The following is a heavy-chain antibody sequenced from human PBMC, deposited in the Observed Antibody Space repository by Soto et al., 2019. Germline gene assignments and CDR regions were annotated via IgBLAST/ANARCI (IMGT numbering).Heavy chain of an antibody. V-gene: IGHV3-23*01. CDR1: GFTFSSYA. D-gene: IGHD2-2*01. CDR3: AKETIVVVPTAIRGAVDY. CDR2: ISGSGGST. J-gene: IGHJ4*02. Sequence: GGSLRLSCAASGFTFSSYAMSWVRQAPGKGLEWVSGISGSGGSTYYADSVKGRFTISRDNSKNTLHLQMNSLRAEDTAVYYCAKETIVVVPTAIRGAVDYWGQGTLVTVSS.